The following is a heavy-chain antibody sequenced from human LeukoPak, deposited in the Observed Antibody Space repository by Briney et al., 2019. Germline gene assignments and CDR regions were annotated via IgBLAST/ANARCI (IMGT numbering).Heavy chain of an antibody. V-gene: IGHV4-39*07. Sequence: SETLSLTCTVSGGSISSSSYYWGWIRQPPGKGLEWIGSIYYSGSTYYNPSLKSRVTISVDTSKNQFSLKLSSVTAADTAVYYCARMGPGSGRDHFQHWGQGTLVTVSS. CDR2: IYYSGST. CDR1: GGSISSSSYY. CDR3: ARMGPGSGRDHFQH. J-gene: IGHJ1*01. D-gene: IGHD3-10*01.